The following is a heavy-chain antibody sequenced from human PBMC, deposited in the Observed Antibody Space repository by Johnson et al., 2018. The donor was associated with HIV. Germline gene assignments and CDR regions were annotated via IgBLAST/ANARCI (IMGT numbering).Heavy chain of an antibody. V-gene: IGHV3-66*01. CDR1: GFTFSSYA. D-gene: IGHD3-22*01. CDR2: IYSGGNT. Sequence: VQLVESGGGLVQPGGSLRLSCAASGFTFSSYAMSWVRQAPGKGLECVSVIYSGGNTYYADSVKGRFTISRDNSKNTLSLQMNSLRVEDTAVYYCAREARIVVVEPSDAFDIWGQGTMVTVSS. J-gene: IGHJ3*02. CDR3: AREARIVVVEPSDAFDI.